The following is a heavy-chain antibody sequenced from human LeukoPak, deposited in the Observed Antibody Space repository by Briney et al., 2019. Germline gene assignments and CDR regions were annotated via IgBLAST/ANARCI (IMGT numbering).Heavy chain of an antibody. Sequence: PSEILSLTCAVYGGSFSGYYWSWIRQPPGKGLEWIGEINHSGSTNYNPSLKSRVTISVDTSKNQFSLKLSSVTAADTAVYYCARGRYYGSGSYKWFDPWGQGTLVTVSS. J-gene: IGHJ5*02. V-gene: IGHV4-34*01. CDR2: INHSGST. CDR3: ARGRYYGSGSYKWFDP. CDR1: GGSFSGYY. D-gene: IGHD3-10*01.